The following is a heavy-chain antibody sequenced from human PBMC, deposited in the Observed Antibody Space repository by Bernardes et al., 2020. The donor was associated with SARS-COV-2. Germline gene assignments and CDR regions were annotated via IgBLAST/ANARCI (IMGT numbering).Heavy chain of an antibody. Sequence: GGSLRLSCAASGFTFSSYAMSWVRQAPGKGLEWLSYISSSGSTIYYADSVKGRFTISRDNAKNSLYLQMNSLRVEDTAVYYCARGPTMVRGALDYWGQGTLVTVSS. J-gene: IGHJ4*02. V-gene: IGHV3-48*03. CDR1: GFTFSSYA. D-gene: IGHD3-10*01. CDR2: ISSSGSTI. CDR3: ARGPTMVRGALDY.